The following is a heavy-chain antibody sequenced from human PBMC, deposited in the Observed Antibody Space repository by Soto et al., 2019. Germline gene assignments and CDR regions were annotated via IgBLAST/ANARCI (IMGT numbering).Heavy chain of an antibody. J-gene: IGHJ5*02. V-gene: IGHV3-7*01. D-gene: IGHD2-15*01. CDR3: ARDIVVAASFYWFDP. CDR2: IKQDGSEK. Sequence: GGSLRLSCAASGFTFSSYWMSWVRQAPGKGLEWVANIKQDGSEKYYVDSVKGRFTISRDNAKNSLYLQMNSLRAEDTAVYYCARDIVVAASFYWFDPWGQGTLVTVSS. CDR1: GFTFSSYW.